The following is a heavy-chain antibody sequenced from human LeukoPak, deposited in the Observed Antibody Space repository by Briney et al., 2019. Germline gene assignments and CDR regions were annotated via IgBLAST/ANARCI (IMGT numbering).Heavy chain of an antibody. CDR1: GFTFSSYW. CDR2: IKQDGSEK. D-gene: IGHD3-10*01. CDR3: ARRYYPFDY. V-gene: IGHV3-7*03. Sequence: PGGSLRLSCAAPGFTFSSYWMSWVRQAPGKGLEWVANIKQDGSEKYYVDSVKGRFTISRDNAKNSLYLQMNSLRAEDAAVYYCARRYYPFDYWGQGTLVTVSS. J-gene: IGHJ4*02.